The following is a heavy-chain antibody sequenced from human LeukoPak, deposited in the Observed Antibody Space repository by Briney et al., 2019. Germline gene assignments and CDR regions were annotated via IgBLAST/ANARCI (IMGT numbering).Heavy chain of an antibody. Sequence: SETLSLTCTVSGGSISSYYWSWIRQPPGKGLEWIGYIYYSGSTNYNPSLKSRATISVDTSKNHFSLKVSSVTAADTAVYYCARHDNGDHFDNWDQGTLVTVSS. J-gene: IGHJ4*02. CDR3: ARHDNGDHFDN. V-gene: IGHV4-59*08. CDR1: GGSISSYY. CDR2: IYYSGST. D-gene: IGHD2-8*01.